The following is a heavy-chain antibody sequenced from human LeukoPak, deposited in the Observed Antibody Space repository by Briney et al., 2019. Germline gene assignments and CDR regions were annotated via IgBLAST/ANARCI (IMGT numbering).Heavy chain of an antibody. CDR1: GFSFTDYP. CDR2: IRTTAEGAKYA. CDR3: ATDQRYAFDY. J-gene: IGHJ4*02. Sequence: PGGSLRLSCATSGFSFTDYPMNWVRQAPGKGLEWISNIRTTAEGAKYAYYADSVKGRVTISRDDGKNTLYLHMNRLRDDDTAVYYCATDQRYAFDYWGQGILVSVS. D-gene: IGHD3-9*01. V-gene: IGHV3-48*02.